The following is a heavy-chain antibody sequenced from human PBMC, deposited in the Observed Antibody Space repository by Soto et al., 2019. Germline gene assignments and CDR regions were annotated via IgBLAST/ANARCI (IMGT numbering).Heavy chain of an antibody. Sequence: SETLSLTCTVSGGSISSYYWSWIRQPPGKGLEWIGYIYYSGSTNYNPSLKSRVTISVDTSKNQFSLKLSSVTAADTAVYYCARLGAARPPHYYYYMDVWGKGTTVTVSS. CDR3: ARLGAARPPHYYYYMDV. CDR1: GGSISSYY. J-gene: IGHJ6*03. D-gene: IGHD6-6*01. CDR2: IYYSGST. V-gene: IGHV4-59*08.